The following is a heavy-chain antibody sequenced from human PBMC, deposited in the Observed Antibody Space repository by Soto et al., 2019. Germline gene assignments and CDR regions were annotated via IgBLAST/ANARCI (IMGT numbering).Heavy chain of an antibody. J-gene: IGHJ6*02. D-gene: IGHD2-21*01. CDR1: GFTFTSYA. V-gene: IGHV3-30-3*01. CDR3: ARGTTLAIFDYRMAV. Sequence: QVQLVESGGGVVQPGRSLRLSCAASGFTFTSYAMHWVSQAPGRGLEWVAVISNDGSNYYYADSVRGRVTISRDNTKNTLFLQMSSLRGEDSGVYYCARGTTLAIFDYRMAVWGQGTTVTVSS. CDR2: ISNDGSNY.